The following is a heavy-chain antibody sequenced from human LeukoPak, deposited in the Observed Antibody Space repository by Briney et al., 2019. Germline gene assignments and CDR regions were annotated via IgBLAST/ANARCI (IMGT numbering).Heavy chain of an antibody. Sequence: GGSLRLSCAASGFTFSSYAMHWVRQAPGKGLEWVAVISYDGSNKYYADSVKGRFTISRDNSKNTLYLQMNSLRAEDTAVYYCARGVVPAAKSNYYGMDVWGQETTVTVSS. J-gene: IGHJ6*02. CDR2: ISYDGSNK. D-gene: IGHD2-2*01. CDR3: ARGVVPAAKSNYYGMDV. V-gene: IGHV3-30*04. CDR1: GFTFSSYA.